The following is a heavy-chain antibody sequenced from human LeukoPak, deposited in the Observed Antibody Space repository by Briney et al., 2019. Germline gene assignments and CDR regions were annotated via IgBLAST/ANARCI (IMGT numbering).Heavy chain of an antibody. V-gene: IGHV1-46*01. J-gene: IGHJ4*02. D-gene: IGHD2-21*02. CDR2: INPSGGST. Sequence: ASVKVSCKASGYTFTGYYMHWVRQAPGQGLEWMGIINPSGGSTSYAQKFQGRVTMTRDMSTSTVYMELSSLRSEDTAVYYCARSPRPVVVVVTATPGLYYFDYWGQGTLVTVSS. CDR3: ARSPRPVVVVVTATPGLYYFDY. CDR1: GYTFTGYY.